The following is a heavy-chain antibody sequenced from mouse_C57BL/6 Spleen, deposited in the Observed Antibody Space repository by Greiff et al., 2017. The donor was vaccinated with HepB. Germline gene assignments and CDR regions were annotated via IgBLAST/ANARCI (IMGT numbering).Heavy chain of an antibody. CDR3: ARKILRAYWYFDV. V-gene: IGHV1-80*01. CDR1: GYAFSSYW. CDR2: IYPGDGDT. Sequence: VQLQQSGAELVKPGASVKISCKASGYAFSSYWMHWVKQRPGKGLEWIGQIYPGDGDTNYNVKFKGKATLTADKSSSTAYMQLSSLTSEDSAVYFCARKILRAYWYFDVWGTGTTVTVAS. D-gene: IGHD1-1*01. J-gene: IGHJ1*03.